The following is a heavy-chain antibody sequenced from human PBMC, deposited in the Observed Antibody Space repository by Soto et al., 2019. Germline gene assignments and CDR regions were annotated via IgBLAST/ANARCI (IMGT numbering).Heavy chain of an antibody. CDR2: ISRSSTTTI. J-gene: IGHJ6*02. V-gene: IGHV3-48*02. CDR3: ARDRLGYSYGNSMDV. CDR1: GFTLSSYS. Sequence: EVRLVESGGGLVQPGGSLRLSCAASGFTLSSYSLNWVRQAPGKGLELISYISRSSTTTIYYADSVKGRFTISRDNAKNSLYLQMNSLRDEDTAVYYCARDRLGYSYGNSMDVWGQGTTVTVSS. D-gene: IGHD5-18*01.